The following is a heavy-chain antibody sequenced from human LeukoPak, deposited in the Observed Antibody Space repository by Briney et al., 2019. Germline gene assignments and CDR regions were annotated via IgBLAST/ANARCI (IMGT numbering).Heavy chain of an antibody. D-gene: IGHD2-15*01. CDR1: GFTFDDYA. Sequence: QPGRSLRLSCAASGFTFDDYAMHWVRQALGKGLEWVSGISWNSGSIGYADSVKGRFTISRDNAKNSLYLQMNSLRAEDTALYYCARASVVVAGLDYWGQGTLVTVSS. V-gene: IGHV3-9*01. CDR2: ISWNSGSI. J-gene: IGHJ4*02. CDR3: ARASVVVAGLDY.